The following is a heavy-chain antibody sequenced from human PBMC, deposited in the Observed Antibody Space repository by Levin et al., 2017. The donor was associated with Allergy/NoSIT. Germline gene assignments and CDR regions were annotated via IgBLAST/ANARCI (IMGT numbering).Heavy chain of an antibody. CDR3: ATGVAVYADY. CDR1: GFTFSSYG. D-gene: IGHD6-19*01. J-gene: IGHJ4*02. V-gene: IGHV3-30*03. CDR2: ISYDGSNK. Sequence: GGSLRLSCAASGFTFSSYGMHWVRQAPGKGLEWVAVISYDGSNKVYADSVKGRFTISRDNSKNTLFLQMNSLRTEDTAVYYCATGVAVYADYWGQGTLVTVSS.